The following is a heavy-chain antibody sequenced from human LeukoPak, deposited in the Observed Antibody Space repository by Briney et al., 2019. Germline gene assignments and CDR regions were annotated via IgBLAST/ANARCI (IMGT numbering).Heavy chain of an antibody. J-gene: IGHJ4*02. CDR2: IYYSGSP. D-gene: IGHD6-13*01. CDR3: ARGRGIGSSWYEGFDY. V-gene: IGHV4-59*01. CDR1: GGSISSSY. Sequence: SETLSLTCTVSGGSISSSYWSWIRQPPGKGLEWIGYIYYSGSPNYNPSLKSRVTISVDTSKNQFSLKLTSVTAADTAMYYCARGRGIGSSWYEGFDYWGQGTLVTVSS.